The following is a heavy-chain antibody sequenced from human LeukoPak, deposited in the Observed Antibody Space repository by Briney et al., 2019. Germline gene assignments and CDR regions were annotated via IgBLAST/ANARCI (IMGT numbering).Heavy chain of an antibody. V-gene: IGHV4-30-2*01. CDR2: IYGSGSA. CDR1: GGSISNGGYS. D-gene: IGHD6-13*01. J-gene: IGHJ2*01. Sequence: PSETLSLTCAASGGSISNGGYSWSWIRQPPGKGLEWIGYIYGSGSAYYNPSLKSRVTISVDRSKNHFSLRLSSVTAADTAVYYCARGDSRRGAWYFDLWGRGTLVTVSS. CDR3: ARGDSRRGAWYFDL.